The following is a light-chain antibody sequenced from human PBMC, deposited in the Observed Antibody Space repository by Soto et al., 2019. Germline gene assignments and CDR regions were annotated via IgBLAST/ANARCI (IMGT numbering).Light chain of an antibody. CDR3: SSYAGNNIVL. J-gene: IGLJ2*01. Sequence: QSALTQPPSASGSPGQSVTISCTGTSSDLGSYDYVSWYQQHPGKAPKLMIYDVDKRPSGVPDRFSGSKSGNTASLTVSGLQVEDEADYYCSSYAGNNIVLFGGGTKVTVL. CDR2: DVD. CDR1: SSDLGSYDY. V-gene: IGLV2-8*01.